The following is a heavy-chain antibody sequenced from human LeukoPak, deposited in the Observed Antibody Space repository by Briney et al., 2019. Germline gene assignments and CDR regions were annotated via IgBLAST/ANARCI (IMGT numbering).Heavy chain of an antibody. Sequence: GGSLRLSCAASGFTFSSYAMSWVRQAPGKGLEWVSAISITVGGTYYADSVKGRFTISRDISKNTLYLQMNNLRAEDTAVYYCARYCSGGNCYSGLVYWGQGTLVAVSS. J-gene: IGHJ4*02. CDR1: GFTFSSYA. CDR2: ISITVGGT. V-gene: IGHV3-23*01. CDR3: ARYCSGGNCYSGLVY. D-gene: IGHD2-15*01.